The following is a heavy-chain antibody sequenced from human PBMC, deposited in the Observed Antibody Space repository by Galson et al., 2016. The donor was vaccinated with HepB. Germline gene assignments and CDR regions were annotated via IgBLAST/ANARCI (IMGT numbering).Heavy chain of an antibody. Sequence: SLRLSCAVSGFTFSSYWMSWVRQAPGKGLEWVANIKQDGSEKYYVDSVKGRFTISRDNAKNSLYLQMNSLRAEDTAVYYCARVYYSISFWYSSLERAFDIWGQGTMVTVSS. V-gene: IGHV3-7*03. CDR3: ARVYYSISFWYSSLERAFDI. J-gene: IGHJ3*02. D-gene: IGHD6-13*01. CDR2: IKQDGSEK. CDR1: GFTFSSYW.